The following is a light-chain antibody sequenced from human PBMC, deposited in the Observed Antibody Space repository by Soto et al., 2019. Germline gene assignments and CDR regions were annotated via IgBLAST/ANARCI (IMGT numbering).Light chain of an antibody. CDR2: DAS. J-gene: IGKJ4*01. V-gene: IGKV1-39*01. Sequence: DIQMTQSPSSLSASVGDRVTITCRASQYISNYLSWYQQKPGKAPKLLIYDASSLHSGVPPRFSGSGSGTDFTLSINSLQPEDFATYYCQQTYSTPLTFGGGTKVEIK. CDR1: QYISNY. CDR3: QQTYSTPLT.